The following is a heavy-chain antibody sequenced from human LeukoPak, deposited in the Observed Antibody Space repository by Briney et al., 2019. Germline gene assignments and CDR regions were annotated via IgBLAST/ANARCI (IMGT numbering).Heavy chain of an antibody. Sequence: PGGSLRLSCAASGFSFSSYAMHWVRQAPGKGLEWVAVMSSDGTNTYYAASVKGRFTISRDISKNTLYLQMNSLRAEDTAVYYCARVKGNNGDYVDFDYWGQGTLVTVSS. D-gene: IGHD4-17*01. CDR3: ARVKGNNGDYVDFDY. J-gene: IGHJ4*02. V-gene: IGHV3-30-3*01. CDR1: GFSFSSYA. CDR2: MSSDGTNT.